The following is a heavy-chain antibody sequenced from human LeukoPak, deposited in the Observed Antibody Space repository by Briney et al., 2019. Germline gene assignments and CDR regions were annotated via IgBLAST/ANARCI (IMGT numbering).Heavy chain of an antibody. CDR3: ARHRWTVPFDY. D-gene: IGHD2-2*01. J-gene: IGHJ4*02. Sequence: PSETLSLTCTVSGDSINYNFYYWGWIRQPPGKGLEWIGSFAYTGSTYYNPSLKSRVTMSVDTSKNQLSLKLSSVTAADTAVYYCARHRWTVPFDYWGQGTLVTVSS. CDR2: FAYTGST. CDR1: GDSINYNFYY. V-gene: IGHV4-39*01.